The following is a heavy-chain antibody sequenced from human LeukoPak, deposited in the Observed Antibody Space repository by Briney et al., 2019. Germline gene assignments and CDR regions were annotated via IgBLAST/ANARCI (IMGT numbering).Heavy chain of an antibody. J-gene: IGHJ5*02. CDR3: ARVTRA. CDR2: ISGDGVSP. Sequence: PGGSLRLSCAASGFTFNNYALTWVRQTPGKGLECVSAISGDGVSPYYADSVRGRFTISRDNSKNTLYLQMNSLRAEDTAVYYCARVTRAWGQGTLVTVSS. CDR1: GFTFNNYA. V-gene: IGHV3-23*01.